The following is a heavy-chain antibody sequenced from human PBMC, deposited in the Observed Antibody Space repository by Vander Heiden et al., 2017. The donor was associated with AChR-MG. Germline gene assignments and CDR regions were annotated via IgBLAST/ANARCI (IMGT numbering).Heavy chain of an antibody. D-gene: IGHD3-10*01. V-gene: IGHV1-18*01. Sequence: QVQLVQSGAEVKKPGASVKVSCKASGYTFTSYGISWVRQAPGQGLEWMGWISAYNGNTNYAQKLQGRVTMTTDTSTSTAYMELRSLRSDDTAVYYCARDLELRGRLNSGSYYNLGMDVWGQGTTVTVSS. J-gene: IGHJ6*02. CDR2: ISAYNGNT. CDR1: GYTFTSYG. CDR3: ARDLELRGRLNSGSYYNLGMDV.